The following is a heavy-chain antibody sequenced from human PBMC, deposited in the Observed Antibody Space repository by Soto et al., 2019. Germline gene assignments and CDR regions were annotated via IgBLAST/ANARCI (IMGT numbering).Heavy chain of an antibody. V-gene: IGHV4-39*01. J-gene: IGHJ3*02. D-gene: IGHD3-9*01. Sequence: SETLSLTCTVSGGSISSSSYYWGWIRQPPGKGLEWIGSIYYSGSTYYNPSLKSRVTISVDTSKNQFSLKLSSVTAAVTAVYWAYFDLDAFDIWGQGTMVTVSS. CDR2: IYYSGST. CDR3: YFDLDAFDI. CDR1: GGSISSSSYY.